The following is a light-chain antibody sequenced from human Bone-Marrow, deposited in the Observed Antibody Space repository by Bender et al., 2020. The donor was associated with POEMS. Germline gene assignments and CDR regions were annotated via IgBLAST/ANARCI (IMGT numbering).Light chain of an antibody. CDR2: QDT. Sequence: SYEVTQPSSVSVSPGQTATITCSGEKLGEEYACWYQQKPGQSPVVVIYQDTKRPSGIPERFSGSTSGNTASLTISGTQTMDEADYYCQSWGSNTAVFGGGTKLTVL. CDR3: QSWGSNTAV. J-gene: IGLJ2*01. V-gene: IGLV3-1*01. CDR1: KLGEEY.